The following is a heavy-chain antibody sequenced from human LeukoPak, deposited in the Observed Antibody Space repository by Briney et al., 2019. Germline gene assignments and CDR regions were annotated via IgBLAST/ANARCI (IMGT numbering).Heavy chain of an antibody. J-gene: IGHJ4*02. CDR3: TTATYYYDSSGYYVYYFDY. Sequence: PGGSLRLSCAASGFTFSNAWMSWVRQAPGKGLEWVGRIKSKTEGGTTDYAAPVKGRFTISRDDSKNTLYLQMNSLKTEDTAVYYCTTATYYYDSSGYYVYYFDYWGQGTLVTVSS. CDR2: IKSKTEGGTT. V-gene: IGHV3-15*01. D-gene: IGHD3-22*01. CDR1: GFTFSNAW.